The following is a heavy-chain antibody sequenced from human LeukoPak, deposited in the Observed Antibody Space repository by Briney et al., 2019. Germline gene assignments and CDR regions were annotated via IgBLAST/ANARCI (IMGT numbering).Heavy chain of an antibody. CDR3: AHGSAQYYEY. J-gene: IGHJ1*01. Sequence: GVSLRLSCAVSGLTLSNVWMNWVRQAPGKGLEWVGRIRSRTAGGTTDFAAPVKGRFSISRDDSKNSLYLQMNSLTSEDTAVYYCAHGSAQYYEYWGQGTLVTVSS. CDR1: GLTLSNVW. D-gene: IGHD2-15*01. CDR2: IRSRTAGGTT. V-gene: IGHV3-15*07.